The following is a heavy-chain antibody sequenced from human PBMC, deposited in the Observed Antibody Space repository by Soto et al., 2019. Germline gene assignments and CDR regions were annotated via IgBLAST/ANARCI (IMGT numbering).Heavy chain of an antibody. V-gene: IGHV3-9*01. Sequence: ESGGGLVQPGRSLRLSCAASGFTFDDYAMHWVRQAPGKGLEWVAGISWNSANIGYADSVKGRLTISRDNAKKSLYLQMNSLRAEDTALYYCARGVTYYYYGMDVWGQGTTVTVSS. J-gene: IGHJ6*02. CDR3: ARGVTYYYYGMDV. CDR1: GFTFDDYA. D-gene: IGHD4-4*01. CDR2: ISWNSANI.